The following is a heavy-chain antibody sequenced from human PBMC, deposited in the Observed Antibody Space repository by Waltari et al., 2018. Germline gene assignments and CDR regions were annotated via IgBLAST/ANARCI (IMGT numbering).Heavy chain of an antibody. Sequence: EVQLVESGGGLVQPGGSLRLPCEASGFTFGTYSMTWVRQAPGKGLEWVSYISSSSSTIYYADSVKGRFTISRDNAKNSLYLQMNSLRAEDTAVYYCARIVRTYYYMDVWGKGTTVTVSS. D-gene: IGHD1-26*01. V-gene: IGHV3-48*04. J-gene: IGHJ6*03. CDR1: GFTFGTYS. CDR2: ISSSSSTI. CDR3: ARIVRTYYYMDV.